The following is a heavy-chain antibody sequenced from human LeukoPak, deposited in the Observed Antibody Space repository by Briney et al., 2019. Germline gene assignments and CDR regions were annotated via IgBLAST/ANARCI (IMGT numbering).Heavy chain of an antibody. CDR3: ARKLRIAARFDY. CDR2: IHYTGSA. V-gene: IGHV4-59*02. CDR1: GGSVSGYY. J-gene: IGHJ4*02. D-gene: IGHD6-6*01. Sequence: SETLSLTCTISGGSVSGYYWSWIRQSPGKGLEWIGHIHYTGSADYNPSLKSRVSISLDTSKRQFSLKLSSVTAADTAVYYCARKLRIAARFDYWGQGTLVTVSS.